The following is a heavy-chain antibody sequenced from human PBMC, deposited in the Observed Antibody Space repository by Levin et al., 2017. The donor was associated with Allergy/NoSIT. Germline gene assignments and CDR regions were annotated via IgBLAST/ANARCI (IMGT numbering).Heavy chain of an antibody. CDR2: IKSKTDGGTT. J-gene: IGHJ4*02. Sequence: PGGSLRLSCAASGFTFSNAWMSWVRQAPGKGLEWVGRIKSKTDGGTTDYAAPVKGRFTISRDDSKNTLYLQMNSLKTEDTAVYYCTGYQSGSYFGDGTPDNFDYWGQGTLVTVSS. V-gene: IGHV3-15*01. CDR1: GFTFSNAW. CDR3: TGYQSGSYFGDGTPDNFDY. D-gene: IGHD1-26*01.